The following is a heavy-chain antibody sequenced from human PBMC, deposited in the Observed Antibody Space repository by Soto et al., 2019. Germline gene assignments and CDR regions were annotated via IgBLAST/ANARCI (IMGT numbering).Heavy chain of an antibody. D-gene: IGHD2-15*01. CDR3: AQMPTSGSGSHFDY. Sequence: QITLKESGPTLVKPTQTLTLTCTFSGFSLSTSGVGVGWIRQPPGKALEWLALIYWDDDKRYSPSLKSRLTTXQXTXINQVVLTLTKMDPVDTATYYCAQMPTSGSGSHFDYWGQGTLVTVSS. CDR2: IYWDDDK. J-gene: IGHJ4*02. V-gene: IGHV2-5*02. CDR1: GFSLSTSGVG.